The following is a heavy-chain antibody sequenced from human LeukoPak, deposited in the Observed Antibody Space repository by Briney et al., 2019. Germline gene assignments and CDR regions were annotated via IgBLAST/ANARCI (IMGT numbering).Heavy chain of an antibody. D-gene: IGHD5-12*01. CDR3: AREYSGYDGYFDY. Sequence: GGSLRLSCAASGFTFSSYAMHWVRQAPGKGLEWMAVISYDGSNKYYADSVKGRFTISRDNSKNTLYLQMNSLRAEDTAVYYCAREYSGYDGYFDYWGQGTLVTVSS. CDR1: GFTFSSYA. J-gene: IGHJ4*02. CDR2: ISYDGSNK. V-gene: IGHV3-30*01.